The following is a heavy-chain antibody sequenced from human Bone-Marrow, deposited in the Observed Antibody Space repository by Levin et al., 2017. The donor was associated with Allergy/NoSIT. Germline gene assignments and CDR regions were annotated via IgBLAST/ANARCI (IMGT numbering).Heavy chain of an antibody. J-gene: IGHJ6*02. CDR3: AGAGKPTIWFGYYYYGMDV. V-gene: IGHV3-23*01. CDR2: ISGSGGST. D-gene: IGHD5-24*01. CDR1: GFSFSTYV. Sequence: GESLKISCAASGLASGFSFSTYVMNWVRQAPGKGLEWVSDISGSGGSTNYADSVKGRFTMSRDNSKNTVYLQMNSLTAEDTAIYYCAGAGKPTIWFGYYYYGMDVWGQGTTVTVSS.